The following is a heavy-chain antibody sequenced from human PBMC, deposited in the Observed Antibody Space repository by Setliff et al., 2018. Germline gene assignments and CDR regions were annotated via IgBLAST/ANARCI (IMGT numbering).Heavy chain of an antibody. CDR1: GYTFNDYG. J-gene: IGHJ4*02. D-gene: IGHD3-9*01. V-gene: IGHV1-18*01. CDR3: ARDADHYDTDENPIFDY. CDR2: ISPPTGNT. Sequence: VASVKVSCKASGYTFNDYGVAWVRQAPGQGLEWMGWISPPTGNTYFARNLQGRLSMTTDASSSTAYMELTSLGSDDTAMYYCARDADHYDTDENPIFDYWGQGTLVTVS.